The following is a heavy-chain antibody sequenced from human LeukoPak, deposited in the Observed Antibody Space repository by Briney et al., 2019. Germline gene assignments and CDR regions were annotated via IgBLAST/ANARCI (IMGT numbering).Heavy chain of an antibody. CDR3: AKPRGSYDAFDI. J-gene: IGHJ3*02. D-gene: IGHD1-26*01. Sequence: GGSLRLSCAASGFTFSSYAMSWVRPAPGQGLEWVSAISGSGVGTYYADSVKGRFTISRDNSKNTLYLQMNSLRAEDTAVYFCAKPRGSYDAFDIWGQGTMVTVSS. V-gene: IGHV3-23*01. CDR2: ISGSGVGT. CDR1: GFTFSSYA.